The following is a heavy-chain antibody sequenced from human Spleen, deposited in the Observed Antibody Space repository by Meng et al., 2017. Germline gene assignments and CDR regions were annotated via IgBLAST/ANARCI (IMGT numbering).Heavy chain of an antibody. V-gene: IGHV3-11*04. CDR2: ISSNSHTI. Sequence: GESLKISCAASGFTFSDYYMSWIRQAPGKGLEWVAFISSNSHTIYYGDSVKGRFTISRDNAKNSLYLQMNSLRAEDTAVYYCARGPPFDFWSGPPDYWGQGTLVTVSS. CDR1: GFTFSDYY. D-gene: IGHD3-3*01. CDR3: ARGPPFDFWSGPPDY. J-gene: IGHJ4*02.